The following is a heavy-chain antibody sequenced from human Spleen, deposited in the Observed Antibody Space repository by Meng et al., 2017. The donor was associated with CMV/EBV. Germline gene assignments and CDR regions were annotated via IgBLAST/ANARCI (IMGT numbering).Heavy chain of an antibody. D-gene: IGHD3-3*01. CDR3: VREHYEFWSGTFDY. V-gene: IGHV3-11*04. J-gene: IGHJ4*02. CDR1: GFTFSDYY. Sequence: GESLKISCAASGFTFSDYYMSWIRQAPGKGLEWVSYISSSGSSKHYADSVKGRFTISRDNPKNSLHLQMNSLGAEDMAVYYCVREHYEFWSGTFDYWGQGSLVTVSS. CDR2: ISSSGSSK.